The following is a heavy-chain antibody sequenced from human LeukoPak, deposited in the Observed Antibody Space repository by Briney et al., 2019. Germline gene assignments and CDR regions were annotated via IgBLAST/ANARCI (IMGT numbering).Heavy chain of an antibody. Sequence: ASVKVSCKASGYTFTSYDINWVRQATGQGLEWTGWMNPNSGNTGYAQRFQGRLTMTRNTSISTAYMELSSLRSEDTAVYYCARGSSGWPYQDAFDIWGQGTMVTVSS. D-gene: IGHD6-19*01. CDR1: GYTFTSYD. J-gene: IGHJ3*02. CDR3: ARGSSGWPYQDAFDI. V-gene: IGHV1-8*01. CDR2: MNPNSGNT.